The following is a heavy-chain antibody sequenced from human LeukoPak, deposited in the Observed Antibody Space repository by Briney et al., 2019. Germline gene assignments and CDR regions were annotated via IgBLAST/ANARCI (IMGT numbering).Heavy chain of an antibody. CDR1: GYSISSGYY. Sequence: PSETLSLTCTVSGYSISSGYYWGWIRQPPGKGLEWIGSIYQSGSTYYNPSLKSRVTISVDTSKNQFSLKLSSVTAADTAVYYCASRIYDFWSGYKSEDYWGQGTLVTVSS. CDR3: ASRIYDFWSGYKSEDY. D-gene: IGHD3-3*01. V-gene: IGHV4-38-2*02. J-gene: IGHJ4*02. CDR2: IYQSGST.